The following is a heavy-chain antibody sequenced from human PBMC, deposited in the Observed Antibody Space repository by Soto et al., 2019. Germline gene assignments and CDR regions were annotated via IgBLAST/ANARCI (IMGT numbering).Heavy chain of an antibody. D-gene: IGHD3-10*01. V-gene: IGHV1-2*04. J-gene: IGHJ4*02. CDR2: INPNSGGT. Sequence: ASVKVSCKASGYTFTGYYMHWVRQAPGQGLEWMGWINPNSGGTNYAQKFQGWVTMTRDTSISTAYMELSRLRSDDTAVYYCARDPNYYGSGSYAWNYLDYWGQGTLVTVSS. CDR1: GYTFTGYY. CDR3: ARDPNYYGSGSYAWNYLDY.